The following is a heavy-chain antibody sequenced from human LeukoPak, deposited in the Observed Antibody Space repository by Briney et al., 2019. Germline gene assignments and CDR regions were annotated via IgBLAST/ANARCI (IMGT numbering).Heavy chain of an antibody. CDR2: INPNSGGT. CDR1: GYTFTGYY. V-gene: IGHV1-2*02. CDR3: AREVVGAKDYYYYYMDV. D-gene: IGHD1-26*01. Sequence: ASVKVSCKASGYTFTGYYMHWVRQAPGQGLEWMGWINPNSGGTNYAQKFQGRVTMTRDTSISTAYMELSRLRSDDTAVYYCAREVVGAKDYYYYYMDVWGKGTTVTVSS. J-gene: IGHJ6*03.